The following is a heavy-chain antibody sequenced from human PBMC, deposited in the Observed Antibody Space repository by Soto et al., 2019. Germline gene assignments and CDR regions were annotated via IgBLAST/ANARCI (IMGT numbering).Heavy chain of an antibody. D-gene: IGHD3-16*01. CDR3: ARHNGPLYVGYYYDMDV. J-gene: IGHJ6*02. V-gene: IGHV4-39*01. CDR2: IYYSGST. CDR1: GGSISSSSYY. Sequence: SLTCTVSGGSISSSSYYWGWIRQPPGKGLEWIGSIYYSGSTYYNPSLKSRVTISVDTSKNQFSLKLSSATAADTAVYYCARHNGPLYVGYYYDMDVWGQGTTVTVSS.